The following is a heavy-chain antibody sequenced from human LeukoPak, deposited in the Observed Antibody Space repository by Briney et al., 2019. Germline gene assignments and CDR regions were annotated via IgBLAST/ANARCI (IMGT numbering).Heavy chain of an antibody. D-gene: IGHD5-12*01. CDR1: GFNFSIYS. Sequence: AGGSLRLSCAASGFNFSIYSMNWVRQAPGKGLEWVSSISSSSSYIYYADSVKGRFTISRDNAKNSLYLQMNSLRAEDTAVYYCVTYNSGYDYYYWGQGTLVTVSS. CDR2: ISSSSSYI. J-gene: IGHJ4*02. V-gene: IGHV3-21*01. CDR3: VTYNSGYDYYY.